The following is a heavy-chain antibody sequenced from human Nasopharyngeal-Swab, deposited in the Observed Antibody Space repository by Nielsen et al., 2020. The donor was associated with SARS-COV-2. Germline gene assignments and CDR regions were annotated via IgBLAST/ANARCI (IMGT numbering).Heavy chain of an antibody. CDR3: TRCGGGCYSGRDY. CDR2: IRSKGNNYAT. D-gene: IGHD2-15*01. V-gene: IGHV3-73*01. CDR1: GFTFSDSA. J-gene: IGHJ4*02. Sequence: GEALKTSCAASGFTFSDSAIHWVRQASGEGVEWGARIRSKGNNYATAYSASVKGRFIIIRDDPTNTAYLQMNSLKTEDTAMYYCTRCGGGCYSGRDYWGQGTLVTVSS.